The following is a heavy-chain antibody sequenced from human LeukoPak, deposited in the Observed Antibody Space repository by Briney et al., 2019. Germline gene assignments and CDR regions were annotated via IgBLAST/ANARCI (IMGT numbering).Heavy chain of an antibody. CDR1: GFTFSRYG. CDR3: AKGGDREYAFDI. Sequence: GGSLRLSCAASGFTFSRYGMSWVRQAPGKGLEWVSAISGSGGSTYYADSVKGRFTISRDNSKNTLYLQMNSLRAEDTAVYYCAKGGDREYAFDIWGQGTMVTVSS. V-gene: IGHV3-23*01. D-gene: IGHD2-21*02. CDR2: ISGSGGST. J-gene: IGHJ3*02.